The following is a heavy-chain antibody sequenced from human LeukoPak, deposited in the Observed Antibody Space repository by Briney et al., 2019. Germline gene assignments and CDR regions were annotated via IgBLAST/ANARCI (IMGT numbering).Heavy chain of an antibody. D-gene: IGHD1-7*01. CDR1: GGTFSSYA. CDR3: ARGNNWHYNWFDP. Sequence: GASVKVSCKASGGTFSSYAISWVRQAPGQGLEWMGGIIPIFGTANYAQKFQGRVTITTDESTSTAYMELSSLRSEDTAVYYCARGNNWHYNWFDPWGQGTLVTVSS. CDR2: IIPIFGTA. J-gene: IGHJ5*02. V-gene: IGHV1-69*05.